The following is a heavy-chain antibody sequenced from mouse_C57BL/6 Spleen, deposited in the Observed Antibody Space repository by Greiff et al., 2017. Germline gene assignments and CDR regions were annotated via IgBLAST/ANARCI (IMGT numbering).Heavy chain of an antibody. CDR2: IYPGDGDT. Sequence: VQLQQSGAELVKPGASVKISCKASGYAFSSYWMNWVKQRPGKGLEWIGQIYPGDGDTNYNGKFKGKATLTADKASSTAYVQLSSLTSEDSAVDLWGRWTAQAPRDYGGQETSVTVSS. D-gene: IGHD3-2*02. CDR1: GYAFSSYW. CDR3: GRWTAQAPRDY. V-gene: IGHV1-80*01. J-gene: IGHJ4*01.